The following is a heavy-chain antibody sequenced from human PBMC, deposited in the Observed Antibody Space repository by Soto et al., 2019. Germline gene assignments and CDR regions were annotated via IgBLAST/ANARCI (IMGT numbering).Heavy chain of an antibody. J-gene: IGHJ6*02. Sequence: PGGSLRLSCAASGFTVSSNYMSWVRQAPGKGLEWVSVIYSGGSTYYADSVKGRFTISRDNSKNTLYLQMNSLRAEDTAVYYCARDPGCSGGSRLRSYYYGMDVWGQGTTVTVSS. V-gene: IGHV3-53*01. CDR3: ARDPGCSGGSRLRSYYYGMDV. CDR1: GFTVSSNY. CDR2: IYSGGST. D-gene: IGHD2-15*01.